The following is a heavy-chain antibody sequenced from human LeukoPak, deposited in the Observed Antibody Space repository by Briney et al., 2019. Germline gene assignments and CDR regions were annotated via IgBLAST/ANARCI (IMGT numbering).Heavy chain of an antibody. J-gene: IGHJ4*02. CDR3: ATVTKVDFDY. CDR2: VSVEGIGR. CDR1: GFTFSSYT. V-gene: IGHV3-30*09. D-gene: IGHD4-11*01. Sequence: GGSLRLSCAASGFTFSSYTFYWFRQAPGKGLEWVASVSVEGIGRYFPGSVEGRFAISRDDSKKSVFLQMSNLRPEDTAVYFCATVTKVDFDYWGQGTLVTVSS.